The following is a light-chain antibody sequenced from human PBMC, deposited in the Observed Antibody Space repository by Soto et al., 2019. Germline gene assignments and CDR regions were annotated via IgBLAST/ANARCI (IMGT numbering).Light chain of an antibody. CDR2: DVS. V-gene: IGLV2-11*01. CDR1: SSDVGGYNY. Sequence: QSVLTQPRSVSGSPGQSVTISCTGTSSDVGGYNYVSWYQQHPGKAPKLMTYDVSKRPSGVPDRFSGSKSGNAASLTISGLQAEDEADYYCCSYAGGSTFVVFGGGTKLTVL. J-gene: IGLJ2*01. CDR3: CSYAGGSTFVV.